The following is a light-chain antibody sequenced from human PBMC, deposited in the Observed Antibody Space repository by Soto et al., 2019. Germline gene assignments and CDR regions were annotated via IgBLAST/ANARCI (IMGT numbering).Light chain of an antibody. J-gene: IGKJ4*01. V-gene: IGKV3-20*01. Sequence: EIVLTQSPGTLSLSPGESATLSCRASQSVGRNYLAWFQKKPGQAPRLLIHTASGRATGIPDRFSGSGSGTDFALTVSRLEPEDLAVYYCHQYASAPRTCGGGT. CDR3: HQYASAPRT. CDR2: TAS. CDR1: QSVGRNY.